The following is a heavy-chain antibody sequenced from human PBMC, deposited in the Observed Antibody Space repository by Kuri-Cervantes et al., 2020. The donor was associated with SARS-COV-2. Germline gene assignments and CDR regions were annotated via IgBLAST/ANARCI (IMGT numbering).Heavy chain of an antibody. V-gene: IGHV4-30-4*08. Sequence: SETLSLTCTVSGGSISSGDYYWSWIRQPPGKGLEWIGYIYYSGSTNYNPSLKSRVTISVDTSKNQFSLKLSSVTATDTAVYYCARAGDNWGQGDDAFDIWGQGTMVTVSS. CDR2: IYYSGST. D-gene: IGHD7-27*01. CDR1: GGSISSGDYY. CDR3: ARAGDNWGQGDDAFDI. J-gene: IGHJ3*02.